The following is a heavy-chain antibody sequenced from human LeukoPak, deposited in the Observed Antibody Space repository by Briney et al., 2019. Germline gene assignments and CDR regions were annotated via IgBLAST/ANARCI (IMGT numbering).Heavy chain of an antibody. CDR2: IYNRGGT. CDR3: ARNAPEGLDY. J-gene: IGHJ4*02. CDR1: GGSISSGTNY. Sequence: SETLSLTCTVSGGSISSGTNYWTWIRQPAGRGLEWIGRIYNRGGTDYNPSLKSRITISLDTSKNQFSLKLNSMTAADTAVYYCARNAPEGLDYWGQGTLVTVSS. V-gene: IGHV4-61*02. D-gene: IGHD2-2*01.